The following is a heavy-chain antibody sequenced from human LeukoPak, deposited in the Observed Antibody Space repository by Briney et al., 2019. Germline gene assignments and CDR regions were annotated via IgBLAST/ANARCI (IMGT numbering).Heavy chain of an antibody. D-gene: IGHD3-22*01. J-gene: IGHJ6*02. CDR3: ARRKYYYDSSGYPYPGMDV. V-gene: IGHV4-34*01. CDR2: INHSGST. CDR1: GGSFSGYY. Sequence: PSETLSLTCAVYGGSFSGYYWSWIRQPPGKGLEWIGEINHSGSTNYNPSLKSRVTISVDTSKNQFSLKLSSVTAADTAVYYCARRKYYYDSSGYPYPGMDVWGQGTTVTVSS.